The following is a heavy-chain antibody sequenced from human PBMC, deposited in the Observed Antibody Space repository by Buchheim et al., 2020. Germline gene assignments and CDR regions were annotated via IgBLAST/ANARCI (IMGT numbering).Heavy chain of an antibody. J-gene: IGHJ4*02. V-gene: IGHV1-46*01. Sequence: QMQLVQSGAEVKKPGASVEVSCKASGYTFTNYYIHWVRQAPGQGLEWMGIINPSGGSTGYAQRFQGRITMTRDTSTSTVCMDLSSLTSEDTAVYYCASSYSSSSWDYWGQGTL. CDR1: GYTFTNYY. CDR2: INPSGGST. CDR3: ASSYSSSSWDY. D-gene: IGHD6-6*01.